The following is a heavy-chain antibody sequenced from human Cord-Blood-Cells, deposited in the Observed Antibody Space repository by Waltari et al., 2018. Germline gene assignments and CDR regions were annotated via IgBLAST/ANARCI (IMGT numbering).Heavy chain of an antibody. V-gene: IGHV4-34*01. D-gene: IGHD4-17*01. CDR3: ARPKNPTVTDAFDI. J-gene: IGHJ3*02. CDR2: INHSGST. CDR1: GGSFSGYY. Sequence: QVQLQQWGAGLLKPSETLSLTCAVYGGSFSGYYWSWIRQPPGKGLEWIGEINHSGSTNDNPSLKSRVTISVDTSKNQLSLKLSSVTAADTAVYYCARPKNPTVTDAFDIWGQGTMVTVSS.